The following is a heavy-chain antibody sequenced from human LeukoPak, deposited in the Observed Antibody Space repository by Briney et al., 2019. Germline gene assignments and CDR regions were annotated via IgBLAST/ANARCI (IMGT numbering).Heavy chain of an antibody. CDR3: ARARFGDYTSPIDY. Sequence: SETLSLTCTVSGGSISSYYWSWIRQPAGTALEWIGRIYTSGTITYNPSLKSRVTMSVDTSKNQFSLKLSSVTAADTAVYYCARARFGDYTSPIDYWGQGTLVTVSS. J-gene: IGHJ4*02. D-gene: IGHD2-21*02. CDR2: IYTSGTI. V-gene: IGHV4-4*07. CDR1: GGSISSYY.